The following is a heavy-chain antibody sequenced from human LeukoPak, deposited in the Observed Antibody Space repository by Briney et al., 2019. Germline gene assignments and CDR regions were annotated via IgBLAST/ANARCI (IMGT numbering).Heavy chain of an antibody. V-gene: IGHV4-4*07. Sequence: PSETLSLTCTVSGGSISSYYWSWIRQPAGKGLEWIGRIYTSESTNYNPSLKSRVTISVDTSKNQFSLNLNSVTAADTAVYYCARGMYSSAWSFDYWGQGTLVTVSS. CDR3: ARGMYSSAWSFDY. J-gene: IGHJ4*02. CDR1: GGSISSYY. CDR2: IYTSEST. D-gene: IGHD6-19*01.